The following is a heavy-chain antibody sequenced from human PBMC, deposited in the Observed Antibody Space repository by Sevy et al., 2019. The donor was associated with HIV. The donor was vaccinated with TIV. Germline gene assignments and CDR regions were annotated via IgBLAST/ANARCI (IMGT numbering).Heavy chain of an antibody. J-gene: IGHJ4*02. CDR1: GFTFSSYS. D-gene: IGHD3-9*01. Sequence: GGSLRLSCAASGFTFSSYSMNWVRQAPGKGLVWVSSISSSSSYIYYADSVKGRFTISRDNAKNSLYLQMNSLRAEDTAVYYCAREYYDILTGYSPSYDYWGQGTLVTVSS. CDR3: AREYYDILTGYSPSYDY. CDR2: ISSSSSYI. V-gene: IGHV3-21*01.